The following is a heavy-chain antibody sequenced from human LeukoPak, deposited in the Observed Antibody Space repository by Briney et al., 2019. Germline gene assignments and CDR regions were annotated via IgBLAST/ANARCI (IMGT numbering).Heavy chain of an antibody. D-gene: IGHD3-10*01. J-gene: IGHJ4*02. CDR3: ARNLRPYYGSGSYFDS. Sequence: SETLSLTCAVYGGSFSGYYWSWIRQPPGKGLEWIGEINHSGSTNYNPSLKSRVTISVDTSKNQISLKLSSVTAADTAVYYCARNLRPYYGSGSYFDSWGQGTLVTVSS. CDR1: GGSFSGYY. CDR2: INHSGST. V-gene: IGHV4-34*01.